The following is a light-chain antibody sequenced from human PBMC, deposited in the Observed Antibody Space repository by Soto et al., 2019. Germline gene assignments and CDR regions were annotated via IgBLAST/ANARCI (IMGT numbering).Light chain of an antibody. CDR2: KTS. CDR1: QSISSW. CDR3: QQYNSYPYT. Sequence: DILMTQSPSTLSASVGDRVTITCRASQSISSWLAWYQQKPGKAPNLLIYKTSNLEGGVPSRFSGSGSGTEFTLTINSLQPDDFATYYCQQYNSYPYTFGQGTKVDIK. V-gene: IGKV1-5*03. J-gene: IGKJ2*01.